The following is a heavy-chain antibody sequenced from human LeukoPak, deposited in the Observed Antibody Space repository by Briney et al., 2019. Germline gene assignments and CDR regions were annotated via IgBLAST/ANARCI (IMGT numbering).Heavy chain of an antibody. J-gene: IGHJ6*02. V-gene: IGHV4-4*02. CDR3: ARDTLYCSSTSCYYYYGMDV. CDR1: GGSISSSNW. CDR2: IYHRGST. Sequence: SETLSLTCAVSGGSISSSNWWSWVRQPPGKGLEWIGEIYHRGSTNYNPSLKSRVTISVDKSKNQFSLKLSSVTAADTAVYYCARDTLYCSSTSCYYYYGMDVWGQGTTVTVSS. D-gene: IGHD2-2*01.